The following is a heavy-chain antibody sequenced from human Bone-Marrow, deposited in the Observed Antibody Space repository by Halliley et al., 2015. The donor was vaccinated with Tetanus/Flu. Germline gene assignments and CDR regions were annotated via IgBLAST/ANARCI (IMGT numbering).Heavy chain of an antibody. V-gene: IGHV3-48*03. D-gene: IGHD5-18*01. CDR3: ARGYSYGLPY. CDR1: GFTFSSYE. CDR2: ISSTGSTI. Sequence: SLRLSCAASGFTFSSYEMNWVRQATGKGLEWVSYISSTGSTIYYADSVKGRFTISRDNAKNSLYLQLKSLRAEDTAVYYCARGYSYGLPYWGQGTLVTVSS. J-gene: IGHJ4*02.